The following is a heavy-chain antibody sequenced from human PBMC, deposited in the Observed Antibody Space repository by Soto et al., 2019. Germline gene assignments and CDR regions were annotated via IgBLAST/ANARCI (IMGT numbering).Heavy chain of an antibody. CDR2: IYPGDSDT. CDR1: GYSFTSYW. J-gene: IGHJ6*02. Sequence: GESLKISCKGSGYSFTSYWIGWVRQMPGKGLEWMGIIYPGDSDTRYSPSFQGQVTISADKSISTAYLQWSSLKASDTAMYYCASQDSTRDGYPTYYYYGMDVWGQGTTVTVSS. CDR3: ASQDSTRDGYPTYYYYGMDV. D-gene: IGHD5-12*01. V-gene: IGHV5-51*01.